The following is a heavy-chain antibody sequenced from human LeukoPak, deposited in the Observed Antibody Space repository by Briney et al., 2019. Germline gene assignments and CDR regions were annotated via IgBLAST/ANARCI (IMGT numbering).Heavy chain of an antibody. CDR3: ARHPVYRSGSFDI. J-gene: IGHJ3*02. V-gene: IGHV4-38-2*02. CDR1: DYSITSGSY. D-gene: IGHD6-19*01. CDR2: MYHSGST. Sequence: SETLSLTCSVSDYSITSGSYWGWIRQTPGKALEWIGSMYHSGSTYHNPSLKSRVTISVDTSKNQFSLKLSSVTAADTAMYYCARHPVYRSGSFDIWGQGTMVTVSS.